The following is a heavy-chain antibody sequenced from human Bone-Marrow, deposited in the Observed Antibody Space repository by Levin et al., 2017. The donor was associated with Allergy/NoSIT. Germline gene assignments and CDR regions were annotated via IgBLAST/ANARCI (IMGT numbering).Heavy chain of an antibody. CDR3: ARITSSGFCGGGLDY. Sequence: GGSLRLSCAASGFTFSTYGMTWVRQAPGKGLEWVANIRQDGREKYYLDSVKGRFTISGDNAKNSLYLQMDDLRSEDTAVYYCARITSSGFCGGGLDYWGQGIMVTVSS. CDR1: GFTFSTYG. D-gene: IGHD3-22*01. V-gene: IGHV3-7*01. J-gene: IGHJ4*02. CDR2: IRQDGREK.